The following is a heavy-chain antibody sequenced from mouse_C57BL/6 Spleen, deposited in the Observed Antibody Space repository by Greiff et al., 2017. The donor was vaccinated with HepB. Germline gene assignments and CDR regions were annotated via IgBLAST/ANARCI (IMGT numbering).Heavy chain of an antibody. Sequence: EVQLQQSVAELVRPGASVKLSCTASGFNIKNTYMHWVKQRPEQGLEWIGRIDPATGNTKYAPKFQGKATITADTSSNTAYLQLSSLTSEDTAIYYGAIPAYYYPYYFDYWGQGTTLTVAS. CDR1: GFNIKNTY. D-gene: IGHD1-1*01. V-gene: IGHV14-3*01. CDR3: AIPAYYYPYYFDY. J-gene: IGHJ2*01. CDR2: IDPATGNT.